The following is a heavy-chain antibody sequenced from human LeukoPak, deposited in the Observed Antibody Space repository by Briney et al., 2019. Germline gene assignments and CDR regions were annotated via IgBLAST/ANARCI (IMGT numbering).Heavy chain of an antibody. J-gene: IGHJ4*02. CDR2: ISGSAGST. D-gene: IGHD1-26*01. CDR3: AKDPYYETAGYFDY. CDR1: GFTFSNYA. V-gene: IGHV3-23*01. Sequence: GGSLRLSCAASGFTFSNYAMSWVRQAPGEGLEWVSAISGSAGSTNYADSVKGRFTISRDNSKNTLYLQMNSLRAEDTAVYYCAKDPYYETAGYFDYWGQGTLVTVSP.